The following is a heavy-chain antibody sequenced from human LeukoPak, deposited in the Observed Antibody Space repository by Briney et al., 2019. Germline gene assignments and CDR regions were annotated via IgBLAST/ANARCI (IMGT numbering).Heavy chain of an antibody. CDR3: ARVNWNYDGLAWFDP. CDR1: GDSMSSYS. Sequence: PSETLSLTCTVSGDSMSSYSGSWIRQPAGTGLEWIGRIYTSGATNSNPSLKSRLSMSIDTSKNQFSLKLSSVTAADTAVYYCARVNWNYDGLAWFDPWGQGTLVTVSS. D-gene: IGHD1-7*01. J-gene: IGHJ5*02. V-gene: IGHV4-4*07. CDR2: IYTSGAT.